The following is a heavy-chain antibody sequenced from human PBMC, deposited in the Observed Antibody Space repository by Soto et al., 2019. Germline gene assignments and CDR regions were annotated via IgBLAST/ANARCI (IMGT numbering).Heavy chain of an antibody. Sequence: GASVKVSCKASGYTFTSYGISWVRQAPGQGLEWMGWISAYNGNTNYAQKLQGRVTMTTDTSTSTAYMELRSLRSDDTAVYYCARDLGKGGDYAFNYFDYWGQGTLVTVSS. CDR1: GYTFTSYG. CDR3: ARDLGKGGDYAFNYFDY. V-gene: IGHV1-18*01. D-gene: IGHD4-17*01. J-gene: IGHJ4*02. CDR2: ISAYNGNT.